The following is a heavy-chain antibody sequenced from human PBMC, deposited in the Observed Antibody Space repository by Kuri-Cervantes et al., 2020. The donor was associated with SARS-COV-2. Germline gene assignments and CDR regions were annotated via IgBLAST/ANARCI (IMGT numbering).Heavy chain of an antibody. D-gene: IGHD6-6*01. J-gene: IGHJ4*02. CDR1: GDSVSSNSAA. Sequence: SDILSPTFAISGDSVSSNSAAGNWIRQSPSRGLEWLGRTYYRSKWYNDYAVSVKSRITISPDTSKNQFSLQLNSMTPEDTAVYYCARARYSSSWDYWGQGTLVTVSS. CDR2: TYYRSKWYN. V-gene: IGHV6-1*01. CDR3: ARARYSSSWDY.